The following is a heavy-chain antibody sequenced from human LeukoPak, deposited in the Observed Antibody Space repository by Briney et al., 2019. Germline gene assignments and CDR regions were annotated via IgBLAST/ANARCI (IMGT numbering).Heavy chain of an antibody. D-gene: IGHD1-14*01. CDR2: VSDGGRT. CDR3: ARASTTFDD. Sequence: SETLSLTCSVSGGSITSYYWSWIRQPPGKGLEWIGHVSDGGRTNYSPSLRGRVSISVDTSKNQFSLKLNSVTAADTAVYFCARASTTFDDWGQGTLVTVSS. J-gene: IGHJ4*02. V-gene: IGHV4-59*01. CDR1: GGSITSYY.